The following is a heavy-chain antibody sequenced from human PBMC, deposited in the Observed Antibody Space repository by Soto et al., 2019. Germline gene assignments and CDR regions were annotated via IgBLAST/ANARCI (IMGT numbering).Heavy chain of an antibody. CDR3: AKDKVRTAPFDY. CDR2: ISSITIYR. J-gene: IGHJ4*02. Sequence: GGSLRLSCAASGFTFSSYSMNWVRQAPGKGLECVSSISSITIYRYYADSVEGRFTISRDNAKNTLYLQMNSLRAEDTAVYYCAKDKVRTAPFDYWGQGTLVTVSS. CDR1: GFTFSSYS. D-gene: IGHD3-10*01. V-gene: IGHV3-21*04.